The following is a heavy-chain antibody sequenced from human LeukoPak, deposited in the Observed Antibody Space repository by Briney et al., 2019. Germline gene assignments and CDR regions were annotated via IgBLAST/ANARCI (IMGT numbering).Heavy chain of an antibody. CDR3: ARSFGGGLNGMDV. D-gene: IGHD3-16*01. CDR2: IIPMFGTP. Sequence: SVTVSFKTSEGTLSSYAISWVRQAPGQGLEWMGGIIPMFGTPNYAQKFQGRVTITADESAYMELSSLRSEDTAVYYCARSFGGGLNGMDVWGQGTTVTVSS. CDR1: EGTLSSYA. J-gene: IGHJ6*02. V-gene: IGHV1-69*01.